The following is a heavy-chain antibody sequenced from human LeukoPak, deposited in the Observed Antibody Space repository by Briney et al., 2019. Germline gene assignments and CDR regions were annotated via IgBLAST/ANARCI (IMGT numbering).Heavy chain of an antibody. CDR3: VRDSSGSYYVDAFDI. J-gene: IGHJ3*02. CDR2: ISSRTSNI. CDR1: GFTFSSYT. D-gene: IGHD1-26*01. V-gene: IGHV3-21*01. Sequence: GGSLRLSCAASGFTFSSYTMNWVRQAPGKGLEWVSSISSRTSNIYYADSVKGRFTISRDDAKSSLYLQMNSLRAEDTALYYCVRDSSGSYYVDAFDIWGQGTMVTVSS.